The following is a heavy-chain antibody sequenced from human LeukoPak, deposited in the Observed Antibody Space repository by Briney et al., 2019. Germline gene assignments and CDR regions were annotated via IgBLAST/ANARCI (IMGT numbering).Heavy chain of an antibody. V-gene: IGHV1-8*01. J-gene: IGHJ4*02. Sequence: GASVKVSCKASGYTFTSYDINWVRQAPGQGLEWMGWMNPNSGNTGYAQKFQGRVTMTRNTSISTACMELSSLRSEDTAVYYCARRYSEAYDSSGYSDYFDYWGQGTLVTVSS. CDR1: GYTFTSYD. CDR2: MNPNSGNT. CDR3: ARRYSEAYDSSGYSDYFDY. D-gene: IGHD3-22*01.